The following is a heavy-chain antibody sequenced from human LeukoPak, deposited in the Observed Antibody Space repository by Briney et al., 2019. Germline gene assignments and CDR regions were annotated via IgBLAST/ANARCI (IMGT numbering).Heavy chain of an antibody. CDR1: GFTFSRIA. CDR2: ISAGGGSA. J-gene: IGHJ4*02. CDR3: AKVMTADYYGSGRFDY. Sequence: GGSLRLSSAASGFTFSRIAMTWVRQAPGKGLEWVSGISAGGGSAYYADSVKGRFTISRDNSKNTLYLQMNSLRAEDTAVYSCAKVMTADYYGSGRFDYWGQGTLVTVSS. V-gene: IGHV3-23*01. D-gene: IGHD3-10*01.